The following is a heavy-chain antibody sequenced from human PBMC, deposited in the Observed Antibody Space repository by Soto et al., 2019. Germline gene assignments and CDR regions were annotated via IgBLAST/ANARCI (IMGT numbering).Heavy chain of an antibody. D-gene: IGHD3-16*01. Sequence: SETLSLTCTVSGGSTSSDNYWSWIRQPPGKGLEWIGHIYYSGNTDYNPPLKSRLAISIDTSKNQFSLKLSSVTAADTAVYFCAREGGESSDGLYYFDSWGQGSLVTVSS. CDR3: AREGGESSDGLYYFDS. J-gene: IGHJ4*02. V-gene: IGHV4-30-4*01. CDR2: IYYSGNT. CDR1: GGSTSSDNY.